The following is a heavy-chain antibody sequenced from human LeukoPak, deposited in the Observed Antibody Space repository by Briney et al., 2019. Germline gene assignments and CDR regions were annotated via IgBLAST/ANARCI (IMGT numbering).Heavy chain of an antibody. CDR3: AIWFGRP. D-gene: IGHD3-10*01. Sequence: ETLSLTCAVYGGSFSGYYWSWIRQAPGKGLAWVSVIYSGGSTYYADSVKGRFTISRDNSKNTLYLQMNSLRAEDTAVYYWAIWFGRPWGQGTLVTVSS. CDR2: IYSGGST. J-gene: IGHJ5*02. V-gene: IGHV3-53*01. CDR1: GGSFSGYY.